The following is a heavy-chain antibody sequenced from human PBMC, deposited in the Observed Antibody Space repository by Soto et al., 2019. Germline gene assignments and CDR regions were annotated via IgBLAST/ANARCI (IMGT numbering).Heavy chain of an antibody. CDR1: GYTFTGYY. V-gene: IGHV1-2*04. CDR3: ARGVGYCSGGSCFYWFDP. Sequence: RASVKVSCKASGYTFTGYYMHWVRQAPGQGLEWMGWINPNSGGTNYAQKFQGWVTMTRDTSISTAYMELSRLRSYDTAVYYCARGVGYCSGGSCFYWFDPWGHGTLVTVSS. CDR2: INPNSGGT. D-gene: IGHD2-15*01. J-gene: IGHJ5*02.